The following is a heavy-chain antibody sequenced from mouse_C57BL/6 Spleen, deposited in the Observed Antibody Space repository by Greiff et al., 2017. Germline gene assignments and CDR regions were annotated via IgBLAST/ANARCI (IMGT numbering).Heavy chain of an antibody. CDR3: ARERDYDCSSPWLAY. D-gene: IGHD1-1*01. V-gene: IGHV1-9*01. CDR2: ILPGSGST. CDR1: GYTFTGYW. Sequence: VQRVESGAELMKPGASVKLSCKATGYTFTGYWIEWVKQRPGHGLEWIGEILPGSGSTTYNEKFKVKATFTADTSSNTAYMQLSSLTTEDSAIYDCARERDYDCSSPWLAYWGQGTLVTVSA. J-gene: IGHJ3*01.